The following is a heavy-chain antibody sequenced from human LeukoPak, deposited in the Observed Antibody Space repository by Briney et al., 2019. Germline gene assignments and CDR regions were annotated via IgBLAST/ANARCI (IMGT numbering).Heavy chain of an antibody. J-gene: IGHJ4*02. D-gene: IGHD6-19*01. V-gene: IGHV4-59*12. CDR3: ARVDGVAGREVFDY. CDR2: TYHSGST. Sequence: SETLSLTCTVSGVSISSYYWSWIRQPPGKGLEWIGYTYHSGSTYYNPSLKSRVTISVDRSKNQFSLKLSSVTAADTAVYYCARVDGVAGREVFDYWGQGTLVTVSS. CDR1: GVSISSYY.